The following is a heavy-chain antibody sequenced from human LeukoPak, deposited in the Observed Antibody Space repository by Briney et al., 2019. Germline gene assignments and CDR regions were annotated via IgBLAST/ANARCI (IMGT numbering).Heavy chain of an antibody. V-gene: IGHV4-30-4*01. CDR1: GGSISSGDYY. Sequence: PSETLSLTCTVSGGSISSGDYYWSWIRQPPGKGLEWIGYIYYSGSTYYNPSLKSRVTISVDTSKNQFSLKLSSVTAADTAVYYCARVVPYYYDSIVDYWGQGTLVTVSS. D-gene: IGHD3-22*01. J-gene: IGHJ4*02. CDR2: IYYSGST. CDR3: ARVVPYYYDSIVDY.